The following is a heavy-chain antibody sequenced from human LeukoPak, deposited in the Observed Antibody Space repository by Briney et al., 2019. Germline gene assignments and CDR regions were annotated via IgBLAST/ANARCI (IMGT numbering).Heavy chain of an antibody. V-gene: IGHV3-30-3*02. CDR2: ISYDGSNK. CDR3: GRGSVGFGELNY. CDR1: GISFSSYA. Sequence: GTSLRLSCAASGISFSSYAMHWVRQAPGKGLEWVAVISYDGSNKFYADSVKGRFTLSRDNSKNTLYLQMNSLRIEDTAVYYCGRGSVGFGELNYWGQGTLVTVSS. D-gene: IGHD3-10*01. J-gene: IGHJ4*02.